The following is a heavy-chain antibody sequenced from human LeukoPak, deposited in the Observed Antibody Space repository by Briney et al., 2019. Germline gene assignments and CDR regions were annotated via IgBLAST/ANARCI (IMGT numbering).Heavy chain of an antibody. CDR1: GRSISSSSYS. J-gene: IGHJ4*02. Sequence: SETLSLTCTVSGRSISSSSYSSGWIRRPPGKGLERLGLIYYSGSTYYNPSLKSRVTISVDTSKNQFSLKLSSVTAADTAVYYCARHLGMYYYDSSGYWSFDYWGQGTLVTVSS. D-gene: IGHD3-22*01. CDR2: IYYSGST. CDR3: ARHLGMYYYDSSGYWSFDY. V-gene: IGHV4-39*01.